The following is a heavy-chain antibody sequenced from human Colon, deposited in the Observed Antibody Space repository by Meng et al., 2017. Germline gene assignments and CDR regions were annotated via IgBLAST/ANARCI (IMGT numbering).Heavy chain of an antibody. Sequence: QVQLPQGGAGLLKPSETLSLTCAVSGGSFSGFYWSWIRQPAGKGLEWIGEIDHFGISNYNSSLKGRLTMSVDTSKKQISLTLTSVTAADTAVYYCATGLRHGDWFDPWGPGTLVTVSS. D-gene: IGHD4-17*01. V-gene: IGHV4-34*02. CDR1: GGSFSGFY. J-gene: IGHJ5*02. CDR3: ATGLRHGDWFDP. CDR2: IDHFGIS.